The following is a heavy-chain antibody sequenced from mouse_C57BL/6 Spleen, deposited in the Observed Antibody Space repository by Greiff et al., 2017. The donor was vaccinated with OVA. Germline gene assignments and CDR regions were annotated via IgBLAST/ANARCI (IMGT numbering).Heavy chain of an antibody. Sequence: QVQLKQPGAELVTPGASVKLSCKASGYTFTSYWMHWVTQRPGQGLEWVGMLHPNSGSTNYTEQFKSTATLTVYKSSSSAYMHLSSLTTEDSAVYYCARPLSTVVATRYFDVWGTGTTVTVSS. D-gene: IGHD1-1*01. J-gene: IGHJ1*03. CDR2: LHPNSGST. CDR1: GYTFTSYW. V-gene: IGHV1-64*01. CDR3: ARPLSTVVATRYFDV.